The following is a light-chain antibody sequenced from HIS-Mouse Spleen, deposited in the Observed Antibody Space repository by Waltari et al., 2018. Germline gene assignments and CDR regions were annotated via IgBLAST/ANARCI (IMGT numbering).Light chain of an antibody. J-gene: IGLJ2*01. Sequence: QSALTQPRSVSGSPGQSVTISCTGTSRDVGGYNYVPWYQQHPGKAPKLMIYDVSKRPSGVPDRFSGSKSGNTASLTISGLQAEDEADYYCCSYAGSYTYVVFGGGTKLTVL. CDR3: CSYAGSYTYVV. CDR2: DVS. V-gene: IGLV2-11*01. CDR1: SRDVGGYNY.